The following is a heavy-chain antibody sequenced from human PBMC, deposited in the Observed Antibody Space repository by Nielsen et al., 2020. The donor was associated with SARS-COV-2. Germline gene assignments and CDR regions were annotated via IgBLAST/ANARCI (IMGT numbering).Heavy chain of an antibody. J-gene: IGHJ6*02. Sequence: GESLKISCAASGFTFSSYEMNWVRQAPGKGLEWVSSISSSSSYIYYADSVKGRFTISRDNAKNSLYLQMNSLRAEDTAVYYCARVLTTHYDILTGYMDVWGQGTTVTVSS. V-gene: IGHV3-21*01. CDR3: ARVLTTHYDILTGYMDV. CDR2: ISSSSSYI. CDR1: GFTFSSYE. D-gene: IGHD3-9*01.